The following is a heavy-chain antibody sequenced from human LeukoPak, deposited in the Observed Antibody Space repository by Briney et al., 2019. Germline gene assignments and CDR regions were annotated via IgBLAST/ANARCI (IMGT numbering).Heavy chain of an antibody. CDR1: GGSISGYY. D-gene: IGHD3-22*01. Sequence: PSETLSLTCSVSGGSISGYYWSWMRQSPVKGLEWIGFTYYNGNTKYNPSLESRATISLDTSRNQISLHLRSVTAADTAVYYCVRHIVAITKFDYWGQGTLVTVSS. V-gene: IGHV4-59*01. J-gene: IGHJ4*02. CDR2: TYYNGNT. CDR3: VRHIVAITKFDY.